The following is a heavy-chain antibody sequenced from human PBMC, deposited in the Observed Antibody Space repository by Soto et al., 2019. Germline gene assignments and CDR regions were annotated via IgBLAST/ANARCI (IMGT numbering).Heavy chain of an antibody. V-gene: IGHV4-59*01. D-gene: IGHD4-17*01. CDR2: IYYSGST. J-gene: IGHJ5*02. CDR3: ATGEGIDYGGNANNWFDP. Sequence: ETLSLSCTVSGASISSYYWSGIRQPPGKGLEWIGYIYYSGSTNYNPSLKSRVTISVDTSKNQFSLKLSSVTAADTAVYYCATGEGIDYGGNANNWFDPWGQGTLVTVSS. CDR1: GASISSYY.